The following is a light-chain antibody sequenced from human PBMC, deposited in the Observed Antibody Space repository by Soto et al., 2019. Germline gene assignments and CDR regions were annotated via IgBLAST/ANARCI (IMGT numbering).Light chain of an antibody. CDR2: DVS. CDR1: SSDVGGYNY. J-gene: IGLJ3*02. CDR3: CSYAGSYTQWV. V-gene: IGLV2-11*01. Sequence: QSALTQPRSVSGSPGQSVTISCTGTSSDVGGYNYVSWYQQHPGKAPKLVIYDVSKRPSGVPDRFSGSKSGNTASLTVSGLQAEDEADYYCCSYAGSYTQWVFGGGTKLTV.